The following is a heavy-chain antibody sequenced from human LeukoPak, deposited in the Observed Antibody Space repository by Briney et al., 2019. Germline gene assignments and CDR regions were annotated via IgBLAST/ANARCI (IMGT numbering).Heavy chain of an antibody. CDR2: ISSISRVI. Sequence: GGSLRLSCAASGFTFKSYRMNWVRQAPGKGPEWISYISSISRVIYYADSLKGRFTISRDNAKNSLSLQMTSLRAEYTAVSYFVRAESESYPFDTWGQGTLVIVSS. J-gene: IGHJ4*02. CDR1: GFTFKSYR. CDR3: VRAESESYPFDT. V-gene: IGHV3-48*01. D-gene: IGHD1-26*01.